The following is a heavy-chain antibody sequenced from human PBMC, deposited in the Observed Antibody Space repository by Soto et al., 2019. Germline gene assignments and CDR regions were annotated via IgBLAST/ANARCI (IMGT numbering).Heavy chain of an antibody. V-gene: IGHV5-51*01. D-gene: IGHD3-3*02. CDR2: IKPGTSDI. CDR1: GYKFGSAW. Sequence: GESLKISCKGVGYKFGSAWIGWVRQMPGKGLEWMGIIKPGTSDIRYSPSCRGHVTISVDEAVSTAYLQWSSLKASDTAMYYCARQLSHICDSWGQGTLVTVSS. CDR3: ARQLSHICDS. J-gene: IGHJ4*02.